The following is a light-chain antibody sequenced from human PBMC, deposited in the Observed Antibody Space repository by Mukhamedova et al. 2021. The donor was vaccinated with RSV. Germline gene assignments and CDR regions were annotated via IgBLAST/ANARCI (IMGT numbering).Light chain of an antibody. Sequence: SVSSNLAWYQQKPGQAPRLLIYGASTRATGIPARFSGSGSGTEFTLTISSLQSEDFAVYYCQQYKNWAMYTLGQGTKLEIK. V-gene: IGKV3-15*01. J-gene: IGKJ2*01. CDR3: QQYKNWAMYT. CDR2: GAS. CDR1: SVSSN.